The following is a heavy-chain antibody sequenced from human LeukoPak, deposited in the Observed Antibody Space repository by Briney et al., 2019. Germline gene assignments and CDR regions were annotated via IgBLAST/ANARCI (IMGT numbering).Heavy chain of an antibody. CDR3: AKSRGSTLFDS. J-gene: IGHJ4*02. D-gene: IGHD1-26*01. V-gene: IGHV3-23*01. Sequence: SGGSLRLSCAAPGFTFSSYAMSWVRQAPGKGLEWVSGINGGGDKTYYRDSVKGRITISRDNSKNTLYLQMNSLRAEDTAIYYCAKSRGSTLFDSWGQGTLVTVSS. CDR1: GFTFSSYA. CDR2: INGGGDKT.